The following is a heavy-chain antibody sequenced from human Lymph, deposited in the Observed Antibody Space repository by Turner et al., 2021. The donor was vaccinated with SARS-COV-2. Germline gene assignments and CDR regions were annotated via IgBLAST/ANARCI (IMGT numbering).Heavy chain of an antibody. J-gene: IGHJ4*02. D-gene: IGHD1-26*01. Sequence: EVQLVESGGGWVRLGGSLSPSGAASGFTFDDYAMHWVRQAPGKGLEWVSGINWSGGSIAYADSVKGRFTISRDNPKNSLYLQMNSLRAEDTAFYYCAKDLAGTYYSSFDYWGQGTLVTVSS. CDR2: INWSGGSI. CDR3: AKDLAGTYYSSFDY. V-gene: IGHV3-9*01. CDR1: GFTFDDYA.